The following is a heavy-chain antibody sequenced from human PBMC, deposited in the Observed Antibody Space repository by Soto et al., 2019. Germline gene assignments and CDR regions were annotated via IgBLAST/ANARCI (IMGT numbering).Heavy chain of an antibody. D-gene: IGHD3-22*01. V-gene: IGHV3-30-3*01. J-gene: IGHJ4*02. CDR1: GFTFSSYA. CDR2: ISYDGSNK. CDR3: ARDSSPEYYYDSSGYSDY. Sequence: GGSLRLSCAASGFTFSSYAMHWVRQAPGKGLEWVAVISYDGSNKYYADSVKGRFTISRDNSKNTLYLQMNSLRAEDTAVYYCARDSSPEYYYDSSGYSDYWGQGTLVTVSS.